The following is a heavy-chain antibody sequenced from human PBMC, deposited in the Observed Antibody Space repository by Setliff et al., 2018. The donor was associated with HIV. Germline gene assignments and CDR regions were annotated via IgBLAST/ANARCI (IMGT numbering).Heavy chain of an antibody. D-gene: IGHD3-3*01. CDR1: GDSITSYY. CDR2: IYYSGNT. CDR3: ARDRQYYDFWSGYYQSAFDI. Sequence: PSETLSLTCTVSGDSITSYYWGWIRQPPGKGLEWIGNIYYSGNTYYNPSLKSRVTISVDTSKNQFSLKLSSVTAADTAVYYCARDRQYYDFWSGYYQSAFDIWGQGTMVTVSS. J-gene: IGHJ3*02. V-gene: IGHV4-59*01.